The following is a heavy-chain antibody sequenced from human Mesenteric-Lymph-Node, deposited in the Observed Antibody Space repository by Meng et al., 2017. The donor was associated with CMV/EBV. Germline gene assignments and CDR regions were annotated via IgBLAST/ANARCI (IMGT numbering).Heavy chain of an antibody. CDR2: IKQDGSEK. V-gene: IGHV3-7*01. CDR3: AKDVGYYDFWSGFDP. CDR1: GFTFSSYW. Sequence: GESLKISCAASGFTFSSYWMSWVRQAPGKGLEWVANIKQDGSEKYYVDSVKGRFTISRDNAKNSLYLQMNSLRAEDTAVYYCAKDVGYYDFWSGFDPWGQGTLVTVSS. J-gene: IGHJ5*02. D-gene: IGHD3-3*01.